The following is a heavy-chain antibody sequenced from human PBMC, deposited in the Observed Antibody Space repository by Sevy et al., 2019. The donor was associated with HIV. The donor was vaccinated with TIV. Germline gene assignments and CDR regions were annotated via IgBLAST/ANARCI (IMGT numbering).Heavy chain of an antibody. J-gene: IGHJ4*02. CDR3: ARRLLAPKYYFDN. CDR2: IYYSGST. V-gene: IGHV4-39*01. Sequence: SETLSLTCAVSGGSISSSHHYWGWIRQPPGKGLEWIGTIYYSGSTYYNPSLKSRVTISVDMSKNQFSLNLSSVTAADTAVYYCARRLLAPKYYFDNWGLGTLVTVSS. CDR1: GGSISSSHHY.